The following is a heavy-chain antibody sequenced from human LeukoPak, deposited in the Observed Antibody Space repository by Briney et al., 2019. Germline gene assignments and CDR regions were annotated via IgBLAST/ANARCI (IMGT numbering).Heavy chain of an antibody. J-gene: IGHJ4*02. CDR1: GYIFANYG. V-gene: IGHV1-18*04. Sequence: ASVKVSCKASGYIFANYGFSWVRQAPGQGLEWMGWISADNHNTKYAQKFQDRVTMTDDRSTSTVYMELRSLGSDGTAVYYCARDRRGYSAYDGEGFDYWGQGTLVTVSS. D-gene: IGHD5-12*01. CDR3: ARDRRGYSAYDGEGFDY. CDR2: ISADNHNT.